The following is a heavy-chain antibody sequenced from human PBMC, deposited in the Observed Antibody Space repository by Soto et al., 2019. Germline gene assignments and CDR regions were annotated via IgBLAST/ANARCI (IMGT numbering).Heavy chain of an antibody. Sequence: ASVKVSCKASGGTFSSYAISWVRQAPGQGLEWMGGIIPIFGTANYAQKFQGRVTITADESTSTAYMELSSLRSEDTAVYYCARETRFPNYYYGMDVWGQGTTVTVSS. D-gene: IGHD3-3*01. CDR2: IIPIFGTA. CDR1: GGTFSSYA. CDR3: ARETRFPNYYYGMDV. J-gene: IGHJ6*02. V-gene: IGHV1-69*13.